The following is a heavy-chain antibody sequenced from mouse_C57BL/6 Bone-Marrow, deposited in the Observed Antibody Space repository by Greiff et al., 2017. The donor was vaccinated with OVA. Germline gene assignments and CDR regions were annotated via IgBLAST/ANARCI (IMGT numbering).Heavy chain of an antibody. CDR2: IWGVGST. J-gene: IGHJ3*01. CDR3: ASGDPFQGFAY. V-gene: IGHV2-6*01. Sequence: VLLVESGPGLVAPSQSLSITCTVSGFSLTSYCVDWVRQSPGKGLEWLGVIWGVGSTNYNSALKSKLSISKDNSKCQGFVKMNSLQPDYTAMYYCASGDPFQGFAYWGQGTLVTVSA. CDR1: GFSLTSYC.